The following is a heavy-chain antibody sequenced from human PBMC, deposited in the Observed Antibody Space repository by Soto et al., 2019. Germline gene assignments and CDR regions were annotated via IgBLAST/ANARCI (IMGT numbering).Heavy chain of an antibody. CDR3: ARQAMGWELVDWFDP. V-gene: IGHV4-39*01. CDR1: GGSISSSSYY. J-gene: IGHJ5*02. Sequence: SETLSLSCTVSGGSISSSSYYWGWIRQPPGKGLEWIASIYYAGNIYYNPSLRSRVTMSVDTSKDQFSLKLSSVTAADTAVYYCARQAMGWELVDWFDPWGQGTLVTVSS. CDR2: IYYAGNI. D-gene: IGHD3-10*01.